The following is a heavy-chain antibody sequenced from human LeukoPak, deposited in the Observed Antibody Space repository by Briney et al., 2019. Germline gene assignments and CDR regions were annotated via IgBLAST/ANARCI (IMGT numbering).Heavy chain of an antibody. D-gene: IGHD6-19*01. CDR2: IHPGDSDT. V-gene: IGHV5-51*01. CDR3: TRVLYSSAWTYYFDY. CDR1: GYNFTNYW. Sequence: GESLKISCKGSGYNFTNYWIGWVRQMPGKGLEWLGIIHPGDSDTTYSPSFQGQVTMSADKSISTAFLQWNSLKASDSAMYFCTRVLYSSAWTYYFDYWGLGTPVTVSS. J-gene: IGHJ4*02.